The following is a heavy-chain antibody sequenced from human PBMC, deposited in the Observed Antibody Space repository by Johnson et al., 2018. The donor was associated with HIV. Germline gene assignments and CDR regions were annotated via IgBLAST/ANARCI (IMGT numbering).Heavy chain of an antibody. CDR3: ASGAAVAGNAFDI. J-gene: IGHJ3*02. CDR2: ISYDGSNK. D-gene: IGHD6-19*01. V-gene: IGHV3-30*03. CDR1: GFTFSSYG. Sequence: VQLVESGGGVVQPGRSLRLSCAASGFTFSSYGMHWVRQAPGKGLEWVAVISYDGSNKYYADSVKGRFTISRDNSKNTLYLQMNSLRAEDTAVYYCASGAAVAGNAFDIWGQGTMVTVSS.